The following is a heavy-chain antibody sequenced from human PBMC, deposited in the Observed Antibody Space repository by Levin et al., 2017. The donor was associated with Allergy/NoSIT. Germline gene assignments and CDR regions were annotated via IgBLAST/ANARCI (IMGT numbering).Heavy chain of an antibody. CDR3: ARDGEVVVITAYYFDY. CDR2: IKQDGSEK. D-gene: IGHD3-22*01. CDR1: GFTFSSYW. Sequence: LSLTCAASGFTFSSYWMSWVRQAPGKGLEWVANIKQDGSEKYYVDSVKGRFTISRDNAKNSLYLQMNSLRAEDTAVYYCARDGEVVVITAYYFDYWGQGTLVTVSS. J-gene: IGHJ4*02. V-gene: IGHV3-7*04.